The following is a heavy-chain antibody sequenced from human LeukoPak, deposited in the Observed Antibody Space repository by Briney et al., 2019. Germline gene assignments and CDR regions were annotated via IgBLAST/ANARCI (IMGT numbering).Heavy chain of an antibody. D-gene: IGHD2-2*01. CDR3: ARDSKSAPGFDY. V-gene: IGHV3-53*01. CDR2: IYSGGST. CDR1: GFTVSSNY. Sequence: PGGSLRLSCAASGFTVSSNYMSWVRQAPGKGLEWVSVIYSGGSTYYADAVKGRFTISRDNSKNRLYLQMNSLRAEDTVVYYCARDSKSAPGFDYWGQGTLVTVSS. J-gene: IGHJ4*02.